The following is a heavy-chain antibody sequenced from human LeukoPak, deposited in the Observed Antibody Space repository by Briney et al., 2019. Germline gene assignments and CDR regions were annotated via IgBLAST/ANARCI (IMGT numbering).Heavy chain of an antibody. J-gene: IGHJ4*02. CDR2: IIPIFATA. CDR3: AREGDGYNNGFDY. V-gene: IGHV1-69*13. CDR1: GGTFSSYA. D-gene: IGHD5-24*01. Sequence: ASVKVSCKASGGTFSSYAISWVRQAPGQGLEWMGGIIPIFATANYAQKFQGRVTITADESTSTAYMELSSLRSEDTAVYYCAREGDGYNNGFDYWGQGTLVTVSS.